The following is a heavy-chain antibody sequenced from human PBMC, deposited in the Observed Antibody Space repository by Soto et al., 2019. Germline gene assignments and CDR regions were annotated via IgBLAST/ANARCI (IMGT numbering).Heavy chain of an antibody. V-gene: IGHV3-53*01. CDR2: IYTEGTT. CDR1: GFTVSSKY. D-gene: IGHD1-7*01. Sequence: GSLRLSCAASGFTVSSKYVIWVRQAPGKGLEWVSSIYTEGTTAYADFVRGRFTISRDDSKSIAYLQMNSLKTEDTAVYYCTRGRLELGIWGQGTMVTVSS. J-gene: IGHJ3*02. CDR3: TRGRLELGI.